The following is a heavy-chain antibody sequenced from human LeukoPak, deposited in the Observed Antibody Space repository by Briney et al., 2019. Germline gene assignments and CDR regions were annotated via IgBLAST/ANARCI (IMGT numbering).Heavy chain of an antibody. CDR1: RLTFRNHG. Sequence: PGGSRRLSCAASRLTFRNHGMHWVRQAPGKGLEWVAVIWYDGSDTYYTDSVRGRFTIPRDNSKNTLYLQMNSLRVEDTAVYYCARDRSLRYFDYWGQGTVVTVSS. J-gene: IGHJ4*02. V-gene: IGHV3-33*01. CDR2: IWYDGSDT. CDR3: ARDRSLRYFDY.